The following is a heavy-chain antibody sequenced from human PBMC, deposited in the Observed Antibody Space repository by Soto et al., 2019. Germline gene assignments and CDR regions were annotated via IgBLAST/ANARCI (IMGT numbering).Heavy chain of an antibody. CDR2: IYYSGST. D-gene: IGHD4-17*01. J-gene: IGHJ4*02. CDR3: ANYPTTVTSDY. CDR1: GGSVSSGSYY. Sequence: SETLSLTCAVSGGSVSSGSYYWSWIRQPPGKGLEWIGYIYYSGSTNYNPSLKSRVTITVDTSKNQFSLKLSSVTAADTAVYYCANYPTTVTSDYWGQGTLVTVSS. V-gene: IGHV4-61*01.